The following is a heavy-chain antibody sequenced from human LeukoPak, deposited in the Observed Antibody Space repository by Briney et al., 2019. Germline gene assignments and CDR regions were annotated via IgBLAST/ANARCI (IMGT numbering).Heavy chain of an antibody. D-gene: IGHD6-19*01. CDR2: LRYDGRNQ. Sequence: PGGSLRLSCVASGFTFNTFGMNWVRQARGKGLEWVSFLRYDGRNQYYADSVKGRFTISRDNPKNTVYLQMSSLRPEDTAVYYCAKDPVAGAPSYYFDNWGQGTLVTVSS. V-gene: IGHV3-30*02. J-gene: IGHJ4*02. CDR1: GFTFNTFG. CDR3: AKDPVAGAPSYYFDN.